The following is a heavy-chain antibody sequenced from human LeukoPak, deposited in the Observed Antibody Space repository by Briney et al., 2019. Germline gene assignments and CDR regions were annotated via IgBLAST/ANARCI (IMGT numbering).Heavy chain of an antibody. CDR1: GFTFSSYE. CDR2: ISSSGSTI. J-gene: IGHJ4*02. CDR3: AREYSSGWFDY. Sequence: PGGSLRLSCAASGFTFSSYEMNWVRQAPGKGLEWVSYISSSGSTIYYADSVKGRFTISRDNAKNSLYLQMNSLRAEDTAVYYCAREYSSGWFDYWGQGTLVTVSS. D-gene: IGHD6-19*01. V-gene: IGHV3-48*03.